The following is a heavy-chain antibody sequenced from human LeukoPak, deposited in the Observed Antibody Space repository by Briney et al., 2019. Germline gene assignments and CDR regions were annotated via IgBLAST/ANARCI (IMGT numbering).Heavy chain of an antibody. D-gene: IGHD2-21*02. CDR3: TTLVVVTGNFDY. Sequence: GGSLRLSCAASGFTFSNAWMSWLRQAPGKGLEWVGRIKSKTDGGTTDYAAPVKGRFTISRDDSKNTLYLQMNSLKTEDTAVYYCTTLVVVTGNFDYWGQGTLVTVSS. CDR2: IKSKTDGGTT. CDR1: GFTFSNAW. V-gene: IGHV3-15*01. J-gene: IGHJ4*02.